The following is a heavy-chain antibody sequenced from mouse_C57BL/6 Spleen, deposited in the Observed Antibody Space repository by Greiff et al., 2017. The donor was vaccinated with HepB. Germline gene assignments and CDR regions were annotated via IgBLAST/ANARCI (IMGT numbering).Heavy chain of an antibody. D-gene: IGHD2-3*01. V-gene: IGHV1-4*01. J-gene: IGHJ4*01. CDR1: GYTFTSYT. CDR2: INPSSGYT. CDR3: ARYDQNYAMDY. Sequence: VKLMESGAELARPGASVKMSCKASGYTFTSYTMHWVKQRPGQGLEWIGYINPSSGYTKYNQKFKDKATLTADKSSSTAYMQLSSLTSEDSAVYYCARYDQNYAMDYWGQGTSVTVSS.